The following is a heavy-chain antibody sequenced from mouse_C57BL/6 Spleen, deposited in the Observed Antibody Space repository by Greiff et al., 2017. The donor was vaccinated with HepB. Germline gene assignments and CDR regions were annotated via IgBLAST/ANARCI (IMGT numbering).Heavy chain of an antibody. V-gene: IGHV1-53*01. CDR2: INPSNGGT. J-gene: IGHJ2*01. D-gene: IGHD2-4*01. CDR1: GYTFTSYW. Sequence: QVQLQQPGTELVKPGASGYTFTSYWMHWVKQRPGQGLEWIGNINPSNGGTNYNEKFKSKATLTVDKSSSTAYMQLSSLTSEDSAVYYCARRGDDYDAFDYWGQGTTLTVSS. CDR3: ARRGDDYDAFDY.